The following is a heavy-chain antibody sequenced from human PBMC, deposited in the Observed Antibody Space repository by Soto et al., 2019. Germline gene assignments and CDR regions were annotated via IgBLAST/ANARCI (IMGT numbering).Heavy chain of an antibody. CDR2: ISYDGSNK. Sequence: GSLRLSCAASGFTVSSYAMHWVRQAPGKGLEWVAVISYDGSNKYYADSVKGRFTISRDNSKNTLYLQMNSLRAEDTAVYYCARGGGYYYYYYGMDVWGQGTTVTVSS. D-gene: IGHD3-16*01. V-gene: IGHV3-30-3*01. CDR1: GFTVSSYA. CDR3: ARGGGYYYYYYGMDV. J-gene: IGHJ6*02.